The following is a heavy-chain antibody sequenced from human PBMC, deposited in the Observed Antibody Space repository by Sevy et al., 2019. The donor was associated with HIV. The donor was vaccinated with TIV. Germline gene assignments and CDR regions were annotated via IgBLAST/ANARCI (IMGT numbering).Heavy chain of an antibody. D-gene: IGHD3-9*01. CDR3: TKDKRRYDILTRGGYFDY. V-gene: IGHV3-9*01. CDR1: GFIFDDYA. J-gene: IGHJ4*02. CDR2: ISWDTVNI. Sequence: GGSLRLSCAASGFIFDDYAMHWVRQAPGKGLEWVSGISWDTVNIGYADSVKGRFTISRDNAKNALYLQMNSLRAEDTALDYCTKDKRRYDILTRGGYFDYWGQGTLVTVSS.